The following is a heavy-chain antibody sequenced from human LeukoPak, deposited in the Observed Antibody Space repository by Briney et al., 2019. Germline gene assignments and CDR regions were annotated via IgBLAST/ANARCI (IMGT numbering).Heavy chain of an antibody. J-gene: IGHJ4*02. CDR2: IKRDGSEK. V-gene: IGHV3-7*03. D-gene: IGHD2-2*01. CDR1: GFTFSSYW. Sequence: GRSLRLSCAAPGFTFSSYWISWVRQAPGKGLEWVANIKRDGSEKYYVDSVKGRFTISRDNAKNSLYLQMNSLRAEDTAIYYCTRDKPCSRTSCQKYYFAYWGQGTLVTGPS. CDR3: TRDKPCSRTSCQKYYFAY.